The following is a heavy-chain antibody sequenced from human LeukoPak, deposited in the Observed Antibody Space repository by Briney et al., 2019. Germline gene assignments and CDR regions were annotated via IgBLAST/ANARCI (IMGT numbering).Heavy chain of an antibody. CDR1: GDSVSSNSAV. CDR3: ARESVVTAIFYYYGMDV. V-gene: IGHV6-1*01. Sequence: SQTLSLTCAISGDSVSSNSAVWNWIRQSPSRGLEWLGRTYYRSKWYNDYAVSVKSRITIKPDTSKNQFSLQLNSATPEDTAVYYCARESVVTAIFYYYGMDVWGQGTTVTVSS. CDR2: TYYRSKWYN. D-gene: IGHD2-21*02. J-gene: IGHJ6*02.